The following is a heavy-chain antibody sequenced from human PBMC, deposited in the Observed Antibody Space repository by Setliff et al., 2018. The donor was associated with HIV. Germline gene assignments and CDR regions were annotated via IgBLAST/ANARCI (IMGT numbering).Heavy chain of an antibody. CDR2: VWYNGDKK. CDR1: GFSFSIYG. D-gene: IGHD3-10*01. V-gene: IGHV3-30*02. J-gene: IGHJ3*02. CDR3: AKELGGSGIDGFDI. Sequence: GGSLRPSCAATGFSFSIYGMHWVRQAPGKGLEWVAGVWYNGDKKYYEDSVKGRFTIPRDNSKTTVNLEMNSLRVEDTAVYYCAKELGGSGIDGFDIWGQGTMVTVSS.